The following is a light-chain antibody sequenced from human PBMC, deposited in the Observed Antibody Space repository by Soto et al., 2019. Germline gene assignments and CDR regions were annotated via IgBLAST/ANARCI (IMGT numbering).Light chain of an antibody. V-gene: IGKV1-39*01. CDR1: QSIANY. Sequence: DIQMTQSPSALSASVGDRVTITCRSIQSIANYLNWYQQKPGKAPKLLIYAASSLQGGVPSRFSGSGFGQDFTLTVSSLQPEEFATYYCQQSYSPPPVTFGQGTRMEIK. J-gene: IGKJ5*01. CDR3: QQSYSPPPVT. CDR2: AAS.